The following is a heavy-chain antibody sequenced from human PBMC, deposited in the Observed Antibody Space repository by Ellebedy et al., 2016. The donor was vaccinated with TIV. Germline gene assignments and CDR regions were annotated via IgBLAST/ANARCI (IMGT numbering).Heavy chain of an antibody. Sequence: GESLKISXAASGFTFSSYSMNWVRQAPGKGLEWASSISSSSSYIYYADSVKGRFTISRDNAKNSLYLQMNSLRAEDTAVYYCARAPGGDYYYYYGMDVWGQGTTVTVSS. CDR2: ISSSSSYI. CDR3: ARAPGGDYYYYYGMDV. CDR1: GFTFSSYS. D-gene: IGHD3-16*01. J-gene: IGHJ6*02. V-gene: IGHV3-21*01.